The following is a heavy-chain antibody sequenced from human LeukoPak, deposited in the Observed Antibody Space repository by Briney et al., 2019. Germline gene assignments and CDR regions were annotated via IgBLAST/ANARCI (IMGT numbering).Heavy chain of an antibody. D-gene: IGHD4-23*01. J-gene: IGHJ4*02. CDR3: ARGSPNYGGKGGCDY. CDR1: GGSFSGYY. Sequence: PSETLSLTCAVYGGSFSGYYCSWIRQPPGKGLEWIGEINHSGSTNYNPSLKSRVTISVDTSKNQFSLKLSSVTAADMAVYYCARGSPNYGGKGGCDYWRQGTLVTVSS. V-gene: IGHV4-34*01. CDR2: INHSGST.